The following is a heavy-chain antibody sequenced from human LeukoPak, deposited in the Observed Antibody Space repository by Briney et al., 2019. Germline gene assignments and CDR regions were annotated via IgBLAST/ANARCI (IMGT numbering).Heavy chain of an antibody. CDR3: ARVYRPRKYYFDY. V-gene: IGHV4-34*01. J-gene: IGHJ4*02. CDR2: INHSGST. Sequence: KASETLSLTCAVYGGSFSGYYWSWIRQPPGKGLEWNGEINHSGSTNYNPSLKSRVTISVDTSKNQFSLKLSSVTAADTAVYYCARVYRPRKYYFDYWGQGTLVTVSS. D-gene: IGHD4-11*01. CDR1: GGSFSGYY.